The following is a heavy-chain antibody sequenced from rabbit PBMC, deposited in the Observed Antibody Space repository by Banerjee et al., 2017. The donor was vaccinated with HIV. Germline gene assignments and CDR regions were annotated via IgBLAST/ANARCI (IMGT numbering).Heavy chain of an antibody. CDR1: GLDFSGYYY. CDR2: IYACSSGST. V-gene: IGHV1S40*01. D-gene: IGHD1-1*01. J-gene: IGHJ4*01. CDR3: ARSTNGGYYPWNL. Sequence: QSLEESGGDLVKPGASLTLTCKASGLDFSGYYYMCWVRQAPGKGLEWIACIYACSSGSTYYASWAKGRFTISKTSSTTLTLQMTSLTAADTATYFCARSTNGGYYPWNLWGPGTLVTVS.